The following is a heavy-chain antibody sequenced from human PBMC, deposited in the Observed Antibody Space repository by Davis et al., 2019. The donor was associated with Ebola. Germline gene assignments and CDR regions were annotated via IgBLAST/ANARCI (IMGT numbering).Heavy chain of an antibody. CDR3: ARDDYGDYGYYYYYGMDV. V-gene: IGHV3-33*01. D-gene: IGHD4-17*01. CDR2: IWYDGSNK. J-gene: IGHJ6*02. CDR1: GFTFSSYG. Sequence: GGSLRLSCAASGFTFSSYGMHWVRQAPGKGLEWVAVIWYDGSNKYYADSVKGRFTISRDNAKNSLYLQMNSLRAEDTAVYYCARDDYGDYGYYYYYGMDVWGQGTTVTVSS.